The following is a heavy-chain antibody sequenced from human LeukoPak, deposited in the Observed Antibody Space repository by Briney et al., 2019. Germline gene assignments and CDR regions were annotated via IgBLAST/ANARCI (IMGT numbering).Heavy chain of an antibody. CDR3: ASRLRDTAMDWFDP. Sequence: GGSLRLSCAASGFTFSSYEMNWVRQAPGKGLEWVSYIASSGSSIYYADSVKGRFTISRDNAKNSLYLQMNSLRAEDTAVYYCASRLRDTAMDWFDPWGQGTLVTVSS. J-gene: IGHJ5*02. V-gene: IGHV3-48*03. CDR1: GFTFSSYE. CDR2: IASSGSSI. D-gene: IGHD5-18*01.